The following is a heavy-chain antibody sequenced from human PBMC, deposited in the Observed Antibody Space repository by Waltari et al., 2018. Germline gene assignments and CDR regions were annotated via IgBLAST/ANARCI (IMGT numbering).Heavy chain of an antibody. J-gene: IGHJ5*02. D-gene: IGHD4-17*01. V-gene: IGHV1-46*01. CDR2: INPSGGST. CDR1: GYIFTSYY. CDR3: ARDEGRYCDHVS. Sequence: QVQLVQSGAVAKKPGASVKGSCKASGYIFTSYYMQWVRQSPGQGLEWMGIINPSGGSTSSAQKFQGRVTMTRDTSTSTVYMELSSLRSEDTAVYYCARDEGRYCDHVSWGQGTLVTVSS.